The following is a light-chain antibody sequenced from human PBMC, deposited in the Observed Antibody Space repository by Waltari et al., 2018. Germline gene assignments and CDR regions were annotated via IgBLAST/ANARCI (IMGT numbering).Light chain of an antibody. CDR2: EVS. CDR1: SSDVGSYNL. Sequence: QSALTQPASVSGSPGQSIPISCPGTSSDVGSYNLFSWYQQPPGKAPKLMIYEVSKRPSGVSNRFSGSKSGNTASLTISGLQAEDEADYYCCSYAGSSTSVFGTGTKVTVL. CDR3: CSYAGSSTSV. V-gene: IGLV2-23*02. J-gene: IGLJ1*01.